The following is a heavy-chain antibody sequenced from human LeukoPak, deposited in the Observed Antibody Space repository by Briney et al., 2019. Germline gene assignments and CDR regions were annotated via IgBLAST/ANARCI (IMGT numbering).Heavy chain of an antibody. D-gene: IGHD1-1*01. CDR2: IWYDGSNK. CDR1: GFTFSSYG. Sequence: GRSLRLSCAASGFTFSSYGMHGVRQAPGKGLEGVAVIWYDGSNKYYADSVKGRFTISRDNSKITLYLQMNSLRAEDTAVYYCARDEEGTSFGDYWGQGTLVTVSS. V-gene: IGHV3-33*01. J-gene: IGHJ4*02. CDR3: ARDEEGTSFGDY.